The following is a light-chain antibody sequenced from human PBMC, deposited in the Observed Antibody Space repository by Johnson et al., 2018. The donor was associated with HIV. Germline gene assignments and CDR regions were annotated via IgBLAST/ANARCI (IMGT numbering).Light chain of an antibody. Sequence: QAVLTQPPSVSAAPGQKVTISCSGSSSIIRNNYVSWYQQLPGAAPKLLIYENDRRPSGIPDRFSGSKSGTPATLGITGLPTGDEADYYCGTWDSSLSAGVFGTGTKVTVL. CDR3: GTWDSSLSAGV. J-gene: IGLJ1*01. V-gene: IGLV1-51*02. CDR1: SSIIRNNY. CDR2: END.